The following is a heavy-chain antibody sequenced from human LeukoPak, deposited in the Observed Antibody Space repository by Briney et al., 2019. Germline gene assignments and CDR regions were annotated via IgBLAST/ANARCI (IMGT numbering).Heavy chain of an antibody. D-gene: IGHD4-23*01. J-gene: IGHJ4*02. Sequence: PGGSLRLSCAASGFTFSNYEMHWVRQAPGKGLEWVSYISSSGSDIYYADSVKGRFTISRDNAKNSLYLHMNSLRAEDTAVYYCERDYGGSSPFDYWGQGTLVTVSS. CDR2: ISSSGSDI. V-gene: IGHV3-48*03. CDR3: ERDYGGSSPFDY. CDR1: GFTFSNYE.